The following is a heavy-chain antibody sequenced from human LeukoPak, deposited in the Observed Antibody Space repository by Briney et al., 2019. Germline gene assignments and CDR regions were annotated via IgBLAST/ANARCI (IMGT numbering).Heavy chain of an antibody. CDR3: ARDQGIYNYGMIYS. CDR2: ISAYNGNT. D-gene: IGHD3-10*01. J-gene: IGHJ4*03. CDR1: GYTFTSYG. Sequence: SLKSSSTASGYTFTSYGISWVRQAPGQGLEWMGWISAYNGNTNFAQKFQGRVTMTTDTSTSTAYMELRSLRSDDTAVYYCARDQGIYNYGMIYSSGHGILVTVSS. V-gene: IGHV1-18*01.